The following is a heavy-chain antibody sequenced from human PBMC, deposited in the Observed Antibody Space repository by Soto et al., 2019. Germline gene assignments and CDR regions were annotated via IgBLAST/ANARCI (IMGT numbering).Heavy chain of an antibody. Sequence: QVQLVQSETEVKKPGASVKVSCKASGYIFTNYDITWVRQAPGQGLEWMGWVSGYTGNTKYAQKFQDRVTMTTDTSTSTVYMELRSLRSDDTAVYHCARFGSAPYYYYGVDVWGQGTTVFVSS. CDR2: VSGYTGNT. V-gene: IGHV1-18*01. D-gene: IGHD3-10*01. J-gene: IGHJ6*02. CDR3: ARFGSAPYYYYGVDV. CDR1: GYIFTNYD.